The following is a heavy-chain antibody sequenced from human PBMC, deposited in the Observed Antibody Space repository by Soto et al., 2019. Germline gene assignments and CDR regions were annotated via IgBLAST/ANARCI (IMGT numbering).Heavy chain of an antibody. CDR1: GGSISSSNYY. V-gene: IGHV4-39*01. D-gene: IGHD6-6*01. CDR2: IYYSGST. CDR3: ARRVIAAPFYYYMDV. J-gene: IGHJ6*03. Sequence: QLQLQESGPGLVKPSETLSLTCTVSGGSISSSNYYWGWIRQPPGKGLEWIGSIYYSGSTYYNPSLKSRVTISVDTSRTQFSLRLSSVTAADTAVYYCARRVIAAPFYYYMDVWGKGTTVTVSS.